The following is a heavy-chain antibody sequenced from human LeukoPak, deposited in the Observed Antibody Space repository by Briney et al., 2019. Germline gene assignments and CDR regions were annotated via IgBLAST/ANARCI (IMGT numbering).Heavy chain of an antibody. D-gene: IGHD5-12*01. CDR2: ISYDGSNK. J-gene: IGHJ4*02. CDR1: GFTFSSYA. V-gene: IGHV3-30*04. Sequence: GGSLRLSCAASGFTFSSYAMHWVRQAPGKGLEWVAVISYDGSNKYYADSVKGRFTISRDNSKNTLYLQMNSLRAEDTAVYYCARETIVATTYNGFDYWGQGTLVTVSS. CDR3: ARETIVATTYNGFDY.